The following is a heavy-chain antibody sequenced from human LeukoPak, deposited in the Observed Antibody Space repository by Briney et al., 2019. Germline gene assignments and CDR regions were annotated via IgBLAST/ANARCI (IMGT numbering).Heavy chain of an antibody. Sequence: GASVKVSCKASGYTFTDHDFNWVRQAAGQGLEWMGWMNPTSGNAGSAPKFQGRVTLTRDTSISTAYMELSDLRPEDTAVYYCTRGIWLNLKEGWCFDYWGQGILVTVSS. D-gene: IGHD2-21*01. CDR3: TRGIWLNLKEGWCFDY. V-gene: IGHV1-8*01. CDR1: GYTFTDHD. J-gene: IGHJ4*02. CDR2: MNPTSGNA.